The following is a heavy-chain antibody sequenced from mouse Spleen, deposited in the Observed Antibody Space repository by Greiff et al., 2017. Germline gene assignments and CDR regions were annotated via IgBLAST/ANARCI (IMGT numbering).Heavy chain of an antibody. CDR3: ARSEGYDGYYPFPY. Sequence: QVQLQQSGAELVKPGASVKMSCKASGYTFTSYWITWVKQRPGQGLEWIGDIYPGSGSTNYNEKFKSKATLTVDTSSSTAYMQLSSLTSEDSAVYYCARSEGYDGYYPFPYWGQGTLVTVSA. V-gene: IGHV1-55*01. CDR1: GYTFTSYW. CDR2: IYPGSGST. J-gene: IGHJ3*01. D-gene: IGHD2-3*01.